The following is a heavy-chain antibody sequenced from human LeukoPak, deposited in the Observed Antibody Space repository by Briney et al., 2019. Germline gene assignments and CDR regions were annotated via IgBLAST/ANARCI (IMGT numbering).Heavy chain of an antibody. CDR1: GFTFSSYG. J-gene: IGHJ5*02. CDR2: IRYDGSNK. CDR3: AKDIEGAASWFDP. Sequence: GGSLRLSCAASGFTFSSYGMHWVRQAPGKGLEWVAFIRYDGSNKYYADSVKGRFTISRDNSKNTLYLQMNSLRAEDTAVYYCAKDIEGAASWFDPWGQGTLVTVSS. V-gene: IGHV3-30*02. D-gene: IGHD1-26*01.